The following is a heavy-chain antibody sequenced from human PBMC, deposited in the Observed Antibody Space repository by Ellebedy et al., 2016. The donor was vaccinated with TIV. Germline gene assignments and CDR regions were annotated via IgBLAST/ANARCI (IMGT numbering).Heavy chain of an antibody. CDR3: ARAVDSGRDMDV. CDR2: IWYDGSNK. V-gene: IGHV3-33*01. D-gene: IGHD1-26*01. CDR1: GFTFRDYG. Sequence: GGSLRLXCAASGFTFRDYGMHWVRQAPGKGLEWVAIIWYDGSNKDYVDPVKGRFTISRDNSKNTLYLQMNSLRAEDTAVYYCARAVDSGRDMDVWGQGTTVIVSS. J-gene: IGHJ6*02.